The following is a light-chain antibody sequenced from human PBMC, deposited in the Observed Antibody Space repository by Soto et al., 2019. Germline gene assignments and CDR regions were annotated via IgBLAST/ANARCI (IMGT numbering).Light chain of an antibody. CDR3: QQYGGSPRYT. J-gene: IGKJ2*01. CDR2: ATT. V-gene: IGKV3-20*01. CDR1: QHLSSSS. Sequence: EVVLTQSPGTLSLSRGERTTISCRASQHLSSSSLAWYQQKPGQAPSLLIYATTYRAAGVPDRFSGSGSGTDFTPTIGRLAPEDFAVYYCQQYGGSPRYTFGQGTKLEI.